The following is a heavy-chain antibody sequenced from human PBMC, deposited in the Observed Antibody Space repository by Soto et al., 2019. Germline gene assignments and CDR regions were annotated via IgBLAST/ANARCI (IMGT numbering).Heavy chain of an antibody. D-gene: IGHD3-3*01. CDR2: MNLNSGNT. CDR1: GYTFTSYD. CDR3: ARGRRGITIFGVVIKQNWFDP. V-gene: IGHV1-8*01. J-gene: IGHJ5*02. Sequence: QVQLVQSGAEVKKPGASVKVSCKASGYTFTSYDINWVRQATGQGREWMGWMNLNSGNTGYAQKFQGRVTMTRNTSISTAYMELSSLRSEDKAVYYCARGRRGITIFGVVIKQNWFDPWGQGTLVTVSS.